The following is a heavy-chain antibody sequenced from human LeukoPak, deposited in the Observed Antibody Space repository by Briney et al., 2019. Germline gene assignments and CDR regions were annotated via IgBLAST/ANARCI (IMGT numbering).Heavy chain of an antibody. Sequence: PSETLSLTCTVSGAPISSHYWSWVRQPPGKGLEWIGYTSGSTSYNPSLKSRVTISIDIPKNQFSMKLSSVTAADTAVYYCARDRWFDLWGQGTLVIVSS. J-gene: IGHJ5*02. CDR3: ARDRWFDL. CDR1: GAPISSHY. CDR2: TSGST. V-gene: IGHV4-59*11.